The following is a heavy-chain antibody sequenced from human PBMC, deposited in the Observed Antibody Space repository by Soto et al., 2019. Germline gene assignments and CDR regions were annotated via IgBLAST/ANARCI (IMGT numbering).Heavy chain of an antibody. CDR3: AKTARGWDRLGSGVVDYMDV. Sequence: GGSLRLSCAASGFTFSSYAMSWVRQAPGKGLEWVSAISGSGGSTYYADSVKGRFTISRDNSKNTLYLQMNSLRAEDTAVYYCAKTARGWDRLGSGVVDYMDVWGKGTTVTVSS. CDR1: GFTFSSYA. V-gene: IGHV3-23*01. CDR2: ISGSGGST. J-gene: IGHJ6*03. D-gene: IGHD2-15*01.